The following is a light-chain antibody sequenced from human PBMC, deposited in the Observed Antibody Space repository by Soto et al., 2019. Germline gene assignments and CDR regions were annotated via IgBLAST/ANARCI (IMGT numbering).Light chain of an antibody. CDR1: SSDVGGYNY. CDR2: EVS. V-gene: IGLV2-14*01. CDR3: AAWDDSLNYPL. Sequence: QSALTQPASMSGSPGRSITISCTGTSSDVGGYNYVSWYQQHPGKAPKLMIYEVSNRPSGISNRFSGSKSGNTASLTISGLQAEDEADYYCAAWDDSLNYPLFGGGTKLTVL. J-gene: IGLJ3*02.